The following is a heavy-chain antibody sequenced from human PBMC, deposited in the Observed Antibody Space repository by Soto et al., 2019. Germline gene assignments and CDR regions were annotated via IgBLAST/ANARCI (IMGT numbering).Heavy chain of an antibody. CDR3: AKAKKPGYSSGWPNFDY. CDR2: ISWNSGSI. Sequence: GGSLRLSCAASGFTFDDYAMHWFRQAPGKGLEWVSGISWNSGSIGYADSVKGRFTISRDNAKNSLYLQMNSLRAEDTALYYCAKAKKPGYSSGWPNFDYWGQGTLVTVSS. J-gene: IGHJ4*02. D-gene: IGHD6-19*01. V-gene: IGHV3-9*01. CDR1: GFTFDDYA.